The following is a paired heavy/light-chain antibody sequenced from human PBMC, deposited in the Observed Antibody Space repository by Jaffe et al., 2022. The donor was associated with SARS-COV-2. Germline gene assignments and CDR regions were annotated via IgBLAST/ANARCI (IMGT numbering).Heavy chain of an antibody. CDR3: ARDRIVVQPTALYYLDAFDI. J-gene: IGHJ3*02. Sequence: QVQLVESGGGVVQPGRSLRLSCVASGFTFSSYAMHWVRLAPGKGLEWVAVISYDGSNEDYADSVKGRFTISRDNSKNTLYVQMNSLRLEDTAVYYCARDRIVVQPTALYYLDAFDIWGQGTMVTVSS. CDR2: ISYDGSNE. V-gene: IGHV3-30-3*01. CDR1: GFTFSSYA. D-gene: IGHD2-2*01.
Light chain of an antibody. Sequence: DIQLTQSPSFLSASVGDRVTITCRASQGINSYLAWYQQKPGKAPKLLIYSASSLQSGVPSRFSGSGSGTEFTLTISSLQPEDFATYYCQQLNSYPRTFGQGTKLEIK. J-gene: IGKJ2*02. CDR3: QQLNSYPRT. V-gene: IGKV1-9*01. CDR2: SAS. CDR1: QGINSY.